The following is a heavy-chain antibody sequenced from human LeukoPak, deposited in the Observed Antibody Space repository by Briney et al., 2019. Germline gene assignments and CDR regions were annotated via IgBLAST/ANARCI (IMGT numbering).Heavy chain of an antibody. CDR3: AKEDSRGHWFDY. CDR2: ISGSDTGT. J-gene: IGHJ4*02. V-gene: IGHV3-23*01. CDR1: GFSFSSCA. Sequence: GRSLRLSCAASGFSFSSCAMSWVRQAPGRGLEWVSAISGSDTGTYYADSLKGRFTISRDNSKNTLYLQMDSLTAEDTAIYYCAKEDSRGHWFDYWGQGTLVTVSS. D-gene: IGHD3-22*01.